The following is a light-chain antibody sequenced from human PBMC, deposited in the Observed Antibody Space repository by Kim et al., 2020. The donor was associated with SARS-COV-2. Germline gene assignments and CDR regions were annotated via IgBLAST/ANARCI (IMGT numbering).Light chain of an antibody. V-gene: IGKV3-11*01. CDR1: QRVSSY. J-gene: IGKJ4*01. Sequence: FSPGESATLSCRASQRVSSYLAWYQQKPGQAPRLLIYDASNRATGIPARFSGSGSGTDFTLTISSLEPEDFAVYYCQQRSNWPLTFGGGTKVDIK. CDR2: DAS. CDR3: QQRSNWPLT.